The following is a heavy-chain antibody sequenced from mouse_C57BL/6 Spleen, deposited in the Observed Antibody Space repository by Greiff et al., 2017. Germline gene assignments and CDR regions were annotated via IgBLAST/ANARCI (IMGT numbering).Heavy chain of an antibody. J-gene: IGHJ3*01. CDR3: VRDNSAYSWFAY. CDR2: LRSKSSNYAT. CDR1: GFTFNTYA. D-gene: IGHD6-1*01. Sequence: EVMLVESGGGLVQPKGSLKISCAASGFTFNTYAMHWVSQAPGKGLEWVARLRSKSSNYATYDAVSVKDRFTITRDDSQNMLYLQMNNLKTEDTAMYYCVRDNSAYSWFAYWGQGTLLTVSA. V-gene: IGHV10-3*01.